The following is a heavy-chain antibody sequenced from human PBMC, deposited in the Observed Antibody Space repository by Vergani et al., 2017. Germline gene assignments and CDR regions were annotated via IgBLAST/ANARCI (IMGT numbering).Heavy chain of an antibody. Sequence: EVQLVESGGGLVQPGGSLRLSCAASGFTFSSYSMNWVRQAPGKGLEWVSYISSSSSTICYADSVKGRFTISRDNAKNSLYLQMNSLRAEDTAVYYCARVATIGWFDPWGQGTLVTVSS. CDR1: GFTFSSYS. V-gene: IGHV3-48*01. CDR2: ISSSSSTI. D-gene: IGHD5-12*01. CDR3: ARVATIGWFDP. J-gene: IGHJ5*02.